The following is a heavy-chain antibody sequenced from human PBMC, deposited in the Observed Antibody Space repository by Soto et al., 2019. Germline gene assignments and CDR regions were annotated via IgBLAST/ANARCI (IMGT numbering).Heavy chain of an antibody. CDR3: ARWGRISTMVRGVIPDAFDI. CDR1: GGTFSSYA. V-gene: IGHV1-69*13. CDR2: IIPIFGTA. D-gene: IGHD3-10*01. J-gene: IGHJ3*02. Sequence: SVKVSCKASGGTFSSYAISWVRQAPGQGLEWMGGIIPIFGTANYAQKFQGRVTITADQSTSTAYMELSSLNSEDTAVYYCARWGRISTMVRGVIPDAFDIWGQGTMVTVSS.